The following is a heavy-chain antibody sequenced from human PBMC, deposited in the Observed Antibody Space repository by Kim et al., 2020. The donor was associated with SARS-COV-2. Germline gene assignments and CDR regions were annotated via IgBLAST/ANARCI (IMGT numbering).Heavy chain of an antibody. V-gene: IGHV4-34*01. D-gene: IGHD3-16*02. J-gene: IGHJ4*02. Sequence: SETLSLTCAVYGGSFSGYYWSWIRQPPGKGLEWIGEINHSGSTNYNPSLKSRVTISVDTSKNQFSLKLSSVTAADTAVYYCASGSYRYRGRSYWGQGTLVTVSS. CDR1: GGSFSGYY. CDR2: INHSGST. CDR3: ASGSYRYRGRSY.